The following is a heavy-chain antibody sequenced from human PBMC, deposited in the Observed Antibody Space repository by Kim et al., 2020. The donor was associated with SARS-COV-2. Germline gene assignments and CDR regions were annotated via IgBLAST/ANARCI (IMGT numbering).Heavy chain of an antibody. D-gene: IGHD3-10*01. CDR1: GGSISSSSYY. J-gene: IGHJ4*02. V-gene: IGHV4-39*01. CDR2: IYYSGST. CDR3: ARTMVRGVTVN. Sequence: SETLSLTCTVSGGSISSSSYYWGWIRQPPGKGLEWIGSIYYSGSTYYNPSLKSRVTISVDTSKNQFSLKLSSVTAADTAVYYCARTMVRGVTVNWGQGTLVTVSS.